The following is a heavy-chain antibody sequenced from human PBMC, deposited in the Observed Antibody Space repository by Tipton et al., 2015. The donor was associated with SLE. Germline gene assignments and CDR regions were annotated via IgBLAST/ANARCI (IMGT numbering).Heavy chain of an antibody. CDR3: ARQKYSSSWHAYDY. Sequence: QLVQSGAGVKKPGESLRISCRASGYNFTSSWISWVRQMPGKGLEWMGTIDPTDSYTDYSPSFQGHVTISADKSISTAYLQWSSLKASDTAMYYCARQKYSSSWHAYDYWGQGTLVTVSS. J-gene: IGHJ4*02. CDR2: IDPTDSYT. V-gene: IGHV5-10-1*01. D-gene: IGHD6-13*01. CDR1: GYNFTSSW.